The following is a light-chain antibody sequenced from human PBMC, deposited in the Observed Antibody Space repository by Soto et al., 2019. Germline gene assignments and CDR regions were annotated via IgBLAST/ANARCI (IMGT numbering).Light chain of an antibody. J-gene: IGKJ5*01. V-gene: IGKV1-5*03. CDR3: QQSYSTPIT. CDR2: KAS. Sequence: DIQMTRSPSTLSVSVLDIVTTTVLASQTISSWLAWYQQKPGKAPKLLIYKASTLKSGVPSRFSGSGSGTDFTLTISSLQPEDFATYYCQQSYSTPITFGQGTRLEI. CDR1: QTISSW.